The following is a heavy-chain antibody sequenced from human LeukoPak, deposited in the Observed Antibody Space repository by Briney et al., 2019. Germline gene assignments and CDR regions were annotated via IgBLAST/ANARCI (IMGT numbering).Heavy chain of an antibody. CDR3: ARDGQQWLGSGNTRYFDL. CDR2: IIPILGIA. Sequence: SVKVSCKASGGTFSSYAISWVRQTPGQGLEWMGRIIPILGIANYAQKFQGRVTITADKSTSTAYMELSSLRSEDTAVYYCARDGQQWLGSGNTRYFDLWGRGTLVTVSS. CDR1: GGTFSSYA. V-gene: IGHV1-69*04. D-gene: IGHD6-19*01. J-gene: IGHJ2*01.